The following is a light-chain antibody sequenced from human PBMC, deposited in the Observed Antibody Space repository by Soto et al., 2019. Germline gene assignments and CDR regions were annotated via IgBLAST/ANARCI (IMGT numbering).Light chain of an antibody. Sequence: EIVLTQSPGTLFLSPGEGATLSCRASQSVSSSSLAWYQQKPGQAPRLLIYGASSRATGIPDRFSGSGSGTDFTLTISRLELEEFAVYYCQQYGSSPPTFGQPTKVDIK. CDR3: QQYGSSPPT. J-gene: IGKJ1*01. CDR2: GAS. CDR1: QSVSSSS. V-gene: IGKV3-20*01.